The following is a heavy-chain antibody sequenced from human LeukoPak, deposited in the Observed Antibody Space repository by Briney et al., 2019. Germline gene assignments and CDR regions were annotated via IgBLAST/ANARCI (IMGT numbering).Heavy chain of an antibody. V-gene: IGHV4-34*01. D-gene: IGHD3-3*01. J-gene: IGHJ4*02. CDR3: ARLYYDFWSGYFSIADY. Sequence: PSETLSLTCAVYGGSFSGYYWSWIRQPPGKGLEWIGEINHSGSTNCNPSLKSRVTISVDTSKNQFSLKLSSVTAADTAVYYCARLYYDFWSGYFSIADYWGQGTLVTVSS. CDR1: GGSFSGYY. CDR2: INHSGST.